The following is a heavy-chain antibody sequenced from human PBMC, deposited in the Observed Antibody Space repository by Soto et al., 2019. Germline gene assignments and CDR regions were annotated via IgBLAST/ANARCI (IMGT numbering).Heavy chain of an antibody. V-gene: IGHV1-69*05. D-gene: IGHD3-10*01. CDR1: GGTFNEYA. J-gene: IGHJ4*02. Sequence: QVQLVQSGAEVKEPGSSVKVSCKASGGTFNEYAITWVRQAPGQGLEWVGGIIPIFGSADYAQKFQGRVAITTDESSSATHMERSSLTSDDTAVYYCVRESVQSSAIRGVISSDWGQGTLVTVSS. CDR3: VRESVQSSAIRGVISSD. CDR2: IIPIFGSA.